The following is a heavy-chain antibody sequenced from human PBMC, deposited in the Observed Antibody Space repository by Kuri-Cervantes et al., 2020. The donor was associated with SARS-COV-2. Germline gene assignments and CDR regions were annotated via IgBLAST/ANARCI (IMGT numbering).Heavy chain of an antibody. CDR2: ISSSGRAI. J-gene: IGHJ4*02. D-gene: IGHD2-2*01. V-gene: IGHV3-48*01. CDR1: GFTFSYYW. CDR3: ARADIVVVQAAMAKGHYFDY. Sequence: GESLKISCAASGFTFSYYWKHWVRQAPGKGLEWVSYISSSGRAIHYPDSVKGRFTISRDKSKNTLYLQMNSLRAEDTAVYYCARADIVVVQAAMAKGHYFDYWGQGTLVTVSS.